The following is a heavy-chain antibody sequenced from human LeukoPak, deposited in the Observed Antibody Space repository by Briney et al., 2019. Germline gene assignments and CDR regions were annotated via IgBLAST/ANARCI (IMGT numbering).Heavy chain of an antibody. J-gene: IGHJ3*02. CDR2: IYYSGST. D-gene: IGHD1-26*01. V-gene: IGHV4-59*08. CDR3: ARHIVGATIDAFDI. CDR1: GGSISSYY. Sequence: SETLSLTCTVSGGSISSYYWSWIRQPPGKGLEWIGYIYYSGSTNYNPSLKSRVTISVDTSKNQFSLKLSSVTAADTAVYYCARHIVGATIDAFDIWGQGTMVTVSS.